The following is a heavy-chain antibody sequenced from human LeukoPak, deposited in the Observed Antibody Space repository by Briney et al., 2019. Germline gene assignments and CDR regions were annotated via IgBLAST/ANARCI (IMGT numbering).Heavy chain of an antibody. CDR1: GFTFSAYY. D-gene: IGHD6-19*01. CDR3: ARDWAVAGTGFSDY. CDR2: ISSSGSTI. Sequence: GGSLRLSCAASGFTFSAYYMSWIRQPPGKGLEWVSYISSSGSTIYYADSVKGRFTISRDNAKNSLYLQMNSLRAEDTAVYYCARDWAVAGTGFSDYWGQGTLVTVSS. V-gene: IGHV3-11*01. J-gene: IGHJ4*02.